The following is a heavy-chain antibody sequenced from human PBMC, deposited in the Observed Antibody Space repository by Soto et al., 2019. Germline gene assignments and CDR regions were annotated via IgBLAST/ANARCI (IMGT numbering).Heavy chain of an antibody. CDR3: ALIKDCSRTDCYLASFDP. J-gene: IGHJ5*02. CDR2: IFSNDDK. Sequence: QVTLKESGPVLVKPTETLTLTCTVSGLSLSNGRLGVSWIRQPPGKALEWLAHIFSNDDKSYSTSLKSRLTISKDTSRSQVVLPMTNMDPVDSATYSCALIKDCSRTDCYLASFDPWGQGTRSPSPQ. D-gene: IGHD2-2*01. V-gene: IGHV2-26*01. CDR1: GLSLSNGRLG.